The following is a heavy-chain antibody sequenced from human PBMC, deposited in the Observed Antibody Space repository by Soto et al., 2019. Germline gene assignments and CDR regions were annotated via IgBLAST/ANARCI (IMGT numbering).Heavy chain of an antibody. CDR2: VSGYDADT. D-gene: IGHD6-13*01. CDR3: AKLHGEKAAAGIVDY. CDR1: GYSFTSYG. V-gene: IGHV1-18*01. Sequence: GASVKVSCKASGYSFTSYGISWVRQAPGQGLEWMGWVSGYDADTIYVQKFQGRVTMTTDTSTSTAHMELNSLRAEDTAVYYCAKLHGEKAAAGIVDYWGQGTLVTVSS. J-gene: IGHJ4*02.